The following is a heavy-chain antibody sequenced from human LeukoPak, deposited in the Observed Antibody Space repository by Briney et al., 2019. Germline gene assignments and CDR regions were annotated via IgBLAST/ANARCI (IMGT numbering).Heavy chain of an antibody. CDR2: IKQDGSEK. D-gene: IGHD5-18*01. CDR1: GFTFSSYW. J-gene: IGHJ4*02. Sequence: GGSLRLSCGASGFTFSSYWMSWVRQAPGKGLEWVANIKQDGSEKNYVDSVKGRFTISRDNAKNSLYLQMNSLRAEDTAVYYCASRSEIQLWLPYYFDYWGQGTLVTVSS. CDR3: ASRSEIQLWLPYYFDY. V-gene: IGHV3-7*01.